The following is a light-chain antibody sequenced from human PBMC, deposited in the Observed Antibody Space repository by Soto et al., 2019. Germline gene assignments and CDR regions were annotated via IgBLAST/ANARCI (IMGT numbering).Light chain of an antibody. CDR2: AAS. V-gene: IGKV1-9*01. J-gene: IGKJ5*01. CDR3: QQHKDYPLT. Sequence: DIQLTQSPSFLSASVGDRVTITCRASHDISSYLTWYQQKPGKAPPVLIYAASTLQGGVPSRFSGSGSGTEFTLTISSLQSEDFASYYCQQHKDYPLTFGRGTRLEIK. CDR1: HDISSY.